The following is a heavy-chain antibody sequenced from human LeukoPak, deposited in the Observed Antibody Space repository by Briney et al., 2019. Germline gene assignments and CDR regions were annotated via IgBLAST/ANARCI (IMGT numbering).Heavy chain of an antibody. D-gene: IGHD6-19*01. V-gene: IGHV1-69*01. CDR2: IIPILGTA. CDR3: ASYYSSGWDFDY. CDR1: GGTFSGYA. Sequence: SVKVSCKASGGTFSGYAISWVRQAPGQGHEWMGGIIPILGTANYAQKFQGRVTITADESTSTAYMELSSLRSEDTAVYYCASYYSSGWDFDYWGQGTLVTVSS. J-gene: IGHJ4*02.